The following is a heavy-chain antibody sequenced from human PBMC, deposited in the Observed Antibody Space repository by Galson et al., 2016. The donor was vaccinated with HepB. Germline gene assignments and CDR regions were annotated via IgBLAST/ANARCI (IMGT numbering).Heavy chain of an antibody. J-gene: IGHJ5*02. CDR1: AFTVSGTY. Sequence: SLRLSCAASAFTVSGTYMTWVRQSPGKGLEWVSLIYSGGITYYADSVKGRFSISRDISKNLLYLQMNSLRAEDTAVYYCARVTPPCWFYPWGQGTLVTVSS. V-gene: IGHV3-66*01. CDR3: ARVTPPCWFYP. CDR2: IYSGGIT.